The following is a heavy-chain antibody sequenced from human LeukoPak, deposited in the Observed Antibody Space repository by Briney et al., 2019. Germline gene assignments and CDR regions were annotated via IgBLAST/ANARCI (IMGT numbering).Heavy chain of an antibody. CDR3: TRDPGGYTEDETYNWFDP. Sequence: GGSLRLSCTASGFTFGDYAMSWFRQAPGKGLEWVGFIRSKAYGGTTEYAASVKGRFTISRDDSKSIAYLQMNSLKTEDTAVYYCTRDPGGYTEDETYNWFDPWGQGTLVTVSS. D-gene: IGHD5-12*01. CDR1: GFTFGDYA. CDR2: IRSKAYGGTT. V-gene: IGHV3-49*03. J-gene: IGHJ5*02.